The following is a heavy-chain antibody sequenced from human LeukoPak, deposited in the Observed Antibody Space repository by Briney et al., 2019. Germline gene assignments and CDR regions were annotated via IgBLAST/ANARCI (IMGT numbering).Heavy chain of an antibody. CDR3: AKDRGYGSGSYSNWFDP. CDR2: IWPDGSNK. D-gene: IGHD3-10*01. Sequence: GGSLRLSCAASGFTFSNYGLHWVRQAPGKGLEWVAVIWPDGSNKYYAGSVKGRFTISRDNSKNTLYLQMNSLRAEDTAVYYCAKDRGYGSGSYSNWFDPWGQGTLVTVSS. CDR1: GFTFSNYG. V-gene: IGHV3-33*06. J-gene: IGHJ5*02.